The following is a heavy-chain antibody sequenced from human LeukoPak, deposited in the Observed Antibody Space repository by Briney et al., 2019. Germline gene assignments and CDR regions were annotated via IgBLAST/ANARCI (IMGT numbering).Heavy chain of an antibody. CDR1: GYTFTSYD. Sequence: ASVKVSCKASGYTFTSYDINWVRQATGQGLEWMGWMNPNSGNTGYAQRFQGRVTMTRNTSISTAYMELSSLRSEDTAVYYCARGRAVTSMLYYFDYWGQGTLVTVSS. J-gene: IGHJ4*02. CDR2: MNPNSGNT. D-gene: IGHD5-18*01. CDR3: ARGRAVTSMLYYFDY. V-gene: IGHV1-8*01.